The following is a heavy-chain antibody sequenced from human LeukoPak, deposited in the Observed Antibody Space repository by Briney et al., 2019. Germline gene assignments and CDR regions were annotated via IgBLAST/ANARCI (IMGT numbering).Heavy chain of an antibody. CDR2: IWYDGSNK. Sequence: PGRSLRLSCAASGFTFSSYGMHWVRQAPGKGLEWVAVIWYDGSNKYYADSVKGRFTISKDNSKNTLYLQMNSLRAEDTAVYYCARSSGGGSSWYMGRYYFDYWGQGTLVTVSS. V-gene: IGHV3-33*01. D-gene: IGHD6-13*01. J-gene: IGHJ4*02. CDR1: GFTFSSYG. CDR3: ARSSGGGSSWYMGRYYFDY.